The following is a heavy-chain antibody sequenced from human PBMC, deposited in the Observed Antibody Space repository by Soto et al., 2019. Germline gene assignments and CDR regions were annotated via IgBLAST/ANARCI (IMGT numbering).Heavy chain of an antibody. CDR2: IWYDGSNK. V-gene: IGHV3-33*01. Sequence: GGSLRLSCAASGFTFSSYGMHWVRQAPGKGLEWVAVIWYDGSNKYYADSVKGRFTISRDNSKNTLYLQMNSLRAEDTAVYYCARDMLTKYSSYYYGMDVWGQGTTVTVSS. D-gene: IGHD6-6*01. CDR3: ARDMLTKYSSYYYGMDV. J-gene: IGHJ6*02. CDR1: GFTFSSYG.